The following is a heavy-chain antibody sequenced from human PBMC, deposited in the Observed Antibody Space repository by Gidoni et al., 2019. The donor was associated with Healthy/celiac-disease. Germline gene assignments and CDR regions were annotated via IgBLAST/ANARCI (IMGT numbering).Heavy chain of an antibody. CDR1: RFPFSSSA. CDR2: ISGSGGST. Sequence: ELQLVESGGGLVQPGGSLRLPYSASRFPFSSSAMGWVRQAPGKGLEWVSAISGSGGSTYYADSVKGRFTISRDNSKNTLYLKMNSLRAEDTAVYYCAKLVRPSSGWYGTEDDFDYWGQGTLVTVSS. CDR3: AKLVRPSSGWYGTEDDFDY. D-gene: IGHD6-19*01. V-gene: IGHV3-23*04. J-gene: IGHJ4*02.